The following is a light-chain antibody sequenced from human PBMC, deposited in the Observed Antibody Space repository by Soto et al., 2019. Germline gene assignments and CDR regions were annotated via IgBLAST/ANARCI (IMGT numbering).Light chain of an antibody. J-gene: IGKJ3*01. V-gene: IGKV3-11*01. Sequence: EIVLTQSPATLSLSPGERATLSCRASQSVSSYLAWYQRKPGQAPRLLIYDASNSATGIPARFSGSGSGTDFTLTISSLEPEDFAVYYCQQRSNWLFTFGPGTKGDIK. CDR1: QSVSSY. CDR2: DAS. CDR3: QQRSNWLFT.